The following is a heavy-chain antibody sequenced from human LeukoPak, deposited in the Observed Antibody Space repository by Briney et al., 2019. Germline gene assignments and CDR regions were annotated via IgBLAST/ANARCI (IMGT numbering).Heavy chain of an antibody. V-gene: IGHV3-23*01. CDR3: AKDGLGDVYIGP. CDR2: ISGSGGST. Sequence: GGSLRLSCAASGFTFSSYAMSWVRQAPGKGVEWVSAISGSGGSTYYADSVKGRFTTSRDNSKNTLYLQMNSLRAEDTAVYYCAKDGLGDVYIGPWGQGTLVTVSS. J-gene: IGHJ5*02. D-gene: IGHD2-8*02. CDR1: GFTFSSYA.